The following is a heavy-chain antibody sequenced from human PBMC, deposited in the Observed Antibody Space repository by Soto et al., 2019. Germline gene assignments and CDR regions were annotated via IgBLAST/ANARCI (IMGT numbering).Heavy chain of an antibody. CDR1: GFTFSSYG. CDR3: VKDQILLQLWVDREAFDI. D-gene: IGHD5-18*01. CDR2: ISYDGSKK. J-gene: IGHJ3*02. V-gene: IGHV3-30*18. Sequence: QVQLVESGGGVVQPGRSLRLSCAASGFTFSSYGMHWVRQAPGKGLEWVAVISYDGSKKYYGESVKGRFTISRDNTKKTKYMLMNILRAADTAVYCCVKDQILLQLWVDREAFDIWGQGTMGTVSS.